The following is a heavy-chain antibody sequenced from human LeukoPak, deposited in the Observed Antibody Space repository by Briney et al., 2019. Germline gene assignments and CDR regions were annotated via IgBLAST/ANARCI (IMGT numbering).Heavy chain of an antibody. Sequence: GGSLRLSCGASGVIFRNLWMTWVRQAPGKGLEWVANIKQDGSEKYYVDSVKGRFTISRDNAKNSLYLQMNSLRAEDTAVYYCARDKIYYFDYWGQGTLVTVSS. CDR3: ARDKIYYFDY. V-gene: IGHV3-7*01. J-gene: IGHJ4*02. CDR2: IKQDGSEK. CDR1: GVIFRNLW.